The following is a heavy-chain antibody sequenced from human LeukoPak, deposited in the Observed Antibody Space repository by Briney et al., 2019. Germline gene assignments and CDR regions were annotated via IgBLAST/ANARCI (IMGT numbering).Heavy chain of an antibody. Sequence: GGSLRLSCVASGFSFSSYTINWVRQAPGKGLEWFSSISSSRAFMYYAESVKGRFTISRDNAKNSLYLQMNSPRAEDTAVYYCAKDATASPYFHWFDNWGQGTQVIVSP. CDR3: AKDATASPYFHWFDN. V-gene: IGHV3-21*04. CDR1: GFSFSSYT. D-gene: IGHD3-9*01. CDR2: ISSSRAFM. J-gene: IGHJ4*02.